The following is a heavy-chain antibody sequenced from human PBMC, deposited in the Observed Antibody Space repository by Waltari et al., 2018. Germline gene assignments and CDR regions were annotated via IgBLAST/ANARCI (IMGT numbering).Heavy chain of an antibody. CDR2: ITGGGGTT. CDR3: ARNWAGIKQYYFDY. Sequence: EVQLLESGGGLVQYGGSLSLSCVASGFTFSSYVSTWVRQAPGKGLEWVSTITGGGGTTYYADSVKGRFTISRDNSENTMYLQMNSLRGEDTALYYCARNWAGIKQYYFDYWGQGSLVTVSS. D-gene: IGHD6-19*01. CDR1: GFTFSSYV. J-gene: IGHJ4*02. V-gene: IGHV3-23*01.